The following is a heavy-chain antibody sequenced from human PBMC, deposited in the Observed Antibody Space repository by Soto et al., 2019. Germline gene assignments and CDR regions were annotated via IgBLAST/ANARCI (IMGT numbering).Heavy chain of an antibody. CDR2: IRTKANNYAT. J-gene: IGHJ6*02. V-gene: IGHV3-73*01. Sequence: EVQLVESGGGLVQPGGSLKLSCAASAFTFSGSAMHWVRQASGKGQEWVGRIRTKANNYATAYAASVKGRFTISRDDSKNTAYLQMNSLKTEDTAVYYCTRQDIGFYGMDVWGQGATVTVSS. CDR1: AFTFSGSA. CDR3: TRQDIGFYGMDV. D-gene: IGHD2-15*01.